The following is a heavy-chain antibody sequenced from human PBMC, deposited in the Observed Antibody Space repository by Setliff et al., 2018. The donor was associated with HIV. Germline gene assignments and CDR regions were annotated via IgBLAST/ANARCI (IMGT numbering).Heavy chain of an antibody. V-gene: IGHV4-31*03. CDR1: GDSVTSGGFF. Sequence: LSLTCSVSGDSVTSGGFFWSWIRQRPEKGLEWIGHMFYSGTTYYSPSLKSRVRISRDTSENQFSLKLTSVTAADTAVYFCARAPRYYRGWYIPEYFDNWGEGTLVTVSS. CDR2: MFYSGTT. J-gene: IGHJ4*02. CDR3: ARAPRYYRGWYIPEYFDN. D-gene: IGHD6-19*01.